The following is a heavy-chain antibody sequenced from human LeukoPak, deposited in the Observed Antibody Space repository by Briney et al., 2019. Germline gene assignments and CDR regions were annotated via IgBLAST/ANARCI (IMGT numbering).Heavy chain of an antibody. CDR2: ISAYNGNT. V-gene: IGHV1-18*01. D-gene: IGHD2-2*01. J-gene: IGHJ3*02. CDR3: ARSCSSTSCYGPVGAFDI. Sequence: GASVTVSCKASGYTFTSYGISWVRQAPGQGLEWTGLISAYNGNTNYAQKLQGRVTMTTDTSTSTAYMELRSLRSDDTAVYYCARSCSSTSCYGPVGAFDIWGQGTMVTVSS. CDR1: GYTFTSYG.